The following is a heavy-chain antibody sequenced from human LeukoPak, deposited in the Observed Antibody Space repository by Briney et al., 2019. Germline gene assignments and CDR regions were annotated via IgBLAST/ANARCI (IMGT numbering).Heavy chain of an antibody. CDR1: GFTFSSYD. V-gene: IGHV3-13*01. CDR3: ARAGSLRGRYSGSYSGFDI. Sequence: GGSLRLSCAASGFTFSSYDMHWVRQATGKGLEWVSAIGTAGDTYYPGSVKGRFTISRENAKNSLYLQMNSLRAGDTAVYYCARAGSLRGRYSGSYSGFDIWGQGTMVTVSS. J-gene: IGHJ3*02. D-gene: IGHD1-26*01. CDR2: IGTAGDT.